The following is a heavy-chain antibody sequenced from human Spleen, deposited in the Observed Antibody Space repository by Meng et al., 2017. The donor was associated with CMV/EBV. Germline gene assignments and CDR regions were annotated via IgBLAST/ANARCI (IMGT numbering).Heavy chain of an antibody. CDR3: ARARADYYDSSDIYYYYGMDV. V-gene: IGHV4-39*07. J-gene: IGHJ6*02. CDR1: GGSIISSTYY. CDR2: IYSGGNT. D-gene: IGHD3-22*01. Sequence: GSLRLSCTVSGGSIISSTYYWGWIRQPPGKGLEWIGSIYSGGNTYYDSSLKSRVTISVDTSKNHFSLKLSSVTAADTAVYYCARARADYYDSSDIYYYYGMDVWGQGTPVTVSS.